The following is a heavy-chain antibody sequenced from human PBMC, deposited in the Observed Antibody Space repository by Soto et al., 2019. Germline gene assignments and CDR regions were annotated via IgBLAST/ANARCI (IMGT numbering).Heavy chain of an antibody. CDR1: GYTFPGYY. J-gene: IGHJ6*02. D-gene: IGHD6-13*01. CDR2: INPNSGGT. V-gene: IGHV1-2*04. CDR3: ARTPSSWFDYYYGMDV. Sequence: ASVKVSCKASGYTFPGYYMHWVRQAPGQGGEWMGWINPNSGGTNYAQKFQGWVTMTRDTSISTAYMELSRLRSDDTAVYYCARTPSSWFDYYYGMDVWGQGTTVTVSS.